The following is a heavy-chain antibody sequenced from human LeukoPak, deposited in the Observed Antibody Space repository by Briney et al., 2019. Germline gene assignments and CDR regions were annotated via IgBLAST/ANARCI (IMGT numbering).Heavy chain of an antibody. Sequence: KTGGSLRLSCAASGFTFNSYAMNWVRQAPGKGLEWVSSISSSSSYIYYADSVKGRFTISRDNAKNSLYLQMNSLRAEDTAVYYCARDPLPYGSGSYLDYWGQGTLVTVSS. V-gene: IGHV3-21*01. D-gene: IGHD3-10*01. CDR2: ISSSSSYI. CDR1: GFTFNSYA. J-gene: IGHJ4*02. CDR3: ARDPLPYGSGSYLDY.